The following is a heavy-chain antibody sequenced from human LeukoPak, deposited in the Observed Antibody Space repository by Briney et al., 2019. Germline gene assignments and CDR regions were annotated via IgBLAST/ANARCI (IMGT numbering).Heavy chain of an antibody. CDR2: ISYDGSNK. V-gene: IGHV3-30*18. D-gene: IGHD3-10*02. CDR1: RFTFSRDS. Sequence: RGCLRHSSAAPRFTFSRDSMYSVRQALGKGLEWVAVISYDGSNKYYADSVKGRFTISRDNSKNTLYLQMNSLRAEDTAVYYCAELGITMIGGVWGKGSTVTISS. CDR3: AELGITMIGGV. J-gene: IGHJ6*04.